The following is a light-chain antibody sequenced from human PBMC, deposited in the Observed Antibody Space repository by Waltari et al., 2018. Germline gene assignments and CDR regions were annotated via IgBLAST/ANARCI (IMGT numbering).Light chain of an antibody. V-gene: IGLV2-11*01. J-gene: IGLJ2*01. CDR3: CSYAGSYVV. Sequence: QSALTQPRSVSGSPGQSVTISCTGTSSDVGGYNYVSWYQPHPGKAPKLLIYDVSKRPSGVPDRFSGSKSGNTASLTISGLQAEDEADYYCCSYAGSYVVFGGGTKLTVL. CDR2: DVS. CDR1: SSDVGGYNY.